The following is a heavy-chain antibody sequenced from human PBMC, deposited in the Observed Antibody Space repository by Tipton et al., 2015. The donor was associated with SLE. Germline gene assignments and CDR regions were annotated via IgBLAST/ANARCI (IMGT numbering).Heavy chain of an antibody. D-gene: IGHD6-19*01. CDR1: GFTFSSYG. J-gene: IGHJ6*03. CDR2: ISYDGSNK. Sequence: SLRLSCAASGFTFSSYGMHWVRQAPGKGLEWVAVISYDGSNKYYADSVKGRFTISRDNSKNTLYLQMNSLRAEDTAVYYCARALAVAGTGDDYYYYYMDVWGKGTTVTVSS. CDR3: ARALAVAGTGDDYYYYYMDV. V-gene: IGHV3-30*03.